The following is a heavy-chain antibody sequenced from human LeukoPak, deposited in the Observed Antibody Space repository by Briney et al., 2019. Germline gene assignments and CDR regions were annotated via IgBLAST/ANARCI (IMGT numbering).Heavy chain of an antibody. CDR2: ISAYNGNT. CDR1: GYTFTSYG. CDR3: ARDLGDSSSTSCPGDY. D-gene: IGHD2-2*01. J-gene: IGHJ4*02. Sequence: ASVKVSCKASGYTFTSYGISWVRQAPGQGLEWMGWISAYNGNTNYAQKLQGRVTMTTDTSTSTAYMELRSLRSDDTAVYYCARDLGDSSSTSCPGDYWGQGTLVTVSS. V-gene: IGHV1-18*01.